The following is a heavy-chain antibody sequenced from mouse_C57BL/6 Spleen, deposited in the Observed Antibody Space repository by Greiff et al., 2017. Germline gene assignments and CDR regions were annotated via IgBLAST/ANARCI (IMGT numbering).Heavy chain of an antibody. CDR2: IDPSDSET. CDR1: GYTFTSYW. V-gene: IGHV1-52*01. J-gene: IGHJ2*01. D-gene: IGHD4-1*02. Sequence: QVQLQQPGAELVRPGSSVKLSCKASGYTFTSYWMHWVKQSPIQGLEWIGNIDPSDSETHYNQKFKDKATLTVDKSSSTAYMQLSSLTSEDSAVYYCARSSGTQDYWGQGTTLTVSS. CDR3: ARSSGTQDY.